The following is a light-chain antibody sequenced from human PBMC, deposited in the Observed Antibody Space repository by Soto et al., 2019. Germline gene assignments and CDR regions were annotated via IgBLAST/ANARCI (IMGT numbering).Light chain of an antibody. V-gene: IGKV1-5*03. CDR1: QSVSGW. CDR3: QHYDTSPLT. J-gene: IGKJ4*01. CDR2: KAS. Sequence: DIPMTQSPSTLSASVGDRVTITCRASQSVSGWLAWYQQRPGKAPNLLVSKASSLESGVPSRFSGSGSGTEFTLTISSLQPDDFATYYCQHYDTSPLTFGGGTKVEIK.